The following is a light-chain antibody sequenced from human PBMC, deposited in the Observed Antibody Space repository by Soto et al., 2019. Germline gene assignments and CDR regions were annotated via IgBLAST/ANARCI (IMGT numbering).Light chain of an antibody. J-gene: IGKJ4*01. CDR2: AAS. Sequence: ATQMAQSPSSLSASVGDRVTITCRASQGTGVGLGWYQQRPGKDPKLLIYAASTLQSGVPSRFSGSGSGTYFTLTISSLQPEDSATYYCLQDYTYPLTFGGGTKVEIK. CDR1: QGTGVG. CDR3: LQDYTYPLT. V-gene: IGKV1-6*01.